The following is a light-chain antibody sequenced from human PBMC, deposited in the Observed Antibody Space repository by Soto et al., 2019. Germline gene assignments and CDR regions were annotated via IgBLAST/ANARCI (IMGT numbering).Light chain of an antibody. J-gene: IGKJ2*01. CDR2: AAS. CDR1: QSIGTY. V-gene: IGKV1-39*01. CDR3: QESHST. Sequence: DAPMTQSPSSLSASVGDSVTITCRASQSIGTYLDWYQHKPGKAPKFLIYAASSLQSGVPSRFSGSGSGTDFTLTISSLQPEDFATYYCQESHSTFGQGTKLEIK.